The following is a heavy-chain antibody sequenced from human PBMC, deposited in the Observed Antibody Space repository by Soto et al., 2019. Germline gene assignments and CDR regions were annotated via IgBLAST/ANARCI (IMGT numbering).Heavy chain of an antibody. CDR1: GYTFTSYG. J-gene: IGHJ4*02. D-gene: IGHD3-22*01. CDR3: ARTPRQYYYDSSGYPRMYYFDY. CDR2: ISAYNGNT. Sequence: ASVKVSCKASGYTFTSYGISWVRQAPGQGLEWMGWISAYNGNTNYAQKLQGRVTMTTDTSTSTAYMELRSLRSDDTAVYYCARTPRQYYYDSSGYPRMYYFDYWGQGTLVTVSS. V-gene: IGHV1-18*01.